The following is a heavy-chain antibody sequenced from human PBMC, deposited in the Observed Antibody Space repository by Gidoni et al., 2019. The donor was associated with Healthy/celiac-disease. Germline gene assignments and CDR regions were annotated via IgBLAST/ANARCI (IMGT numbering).Heavy chain of an antibody. Sequence: EVQLVESGGGLVQPGGSLKLSCAASGFTFSGSAMHWVRQASGNGLEWVGRIRSKANSYATEYAASVKGRFTISRDDSKNTAYLQMNSLKTEDTAVYYCTRSLYSSSWYYFDYWGQGTLVTVSS. V-gene: IGHV3-73*02. CDR1: GFTFSGSA. J-gene: IGHJ4*02. CDR2: IRSKANSYAT. D-gene: IGHD6-13*01. CDR3: TRSLYSSSWYYFDY.